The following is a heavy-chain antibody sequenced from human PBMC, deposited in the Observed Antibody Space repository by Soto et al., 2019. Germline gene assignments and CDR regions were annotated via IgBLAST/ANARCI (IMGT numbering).Heavy chain of an antibody. CDR1: GFTFTSSA. D-gene: IGHD5-18*01. V-gene: IGHV1-58*02. Sequence: QMQLVQSGPEVKKPGTSVKVSCKASGFTFTSSAMQWVRQARGQRLEWVGWIVVGSGNTNYAQQFQERVTITRDMTTSTAYMELSSLRSADPAVYYCAAAITAMAQADYWGQGTLVTVSS. J-gene: IGHJ4*02. CDR3: AAAITAMAQADY. CDR2: IVVGSGNT.